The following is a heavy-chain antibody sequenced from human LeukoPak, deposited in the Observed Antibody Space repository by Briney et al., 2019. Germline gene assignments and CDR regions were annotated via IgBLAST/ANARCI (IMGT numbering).Heavy chain of an antibody. CDR2: INPNSGRT. CDR3: ARDSGYGGNSIDY. J-gene: IGHJ4*02. CDR1: GYTFTGYY. V-gene: IGHV1-2*02. D-gene: IGHD4-23*01. Sequence: GASVKVSCKASGYTFTGYYMHWVRQAPGQGLEWMGWINPNSGRTNYAQKFQGRVTMTRDTSISAAYMELSRLRSDDTAVYYCARDSGYGGNSIDYWGQGTLVTVSS.